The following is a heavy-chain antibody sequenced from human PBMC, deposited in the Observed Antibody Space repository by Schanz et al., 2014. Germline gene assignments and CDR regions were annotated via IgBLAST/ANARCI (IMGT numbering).Heavy chain of an antibody. V-gene: IGHV3-7*01. J-gene: IGHJ4*02. CDR1: RFTFSSYA. Sequence: EVQLLESGGGLVQPGGSLRLSCAASRFTFSSYAMSWVRQAPGKGLDWVGIIKPDGSEKFYVDSVKGRFTISRDNAKNLMYLHLNSLRAEDTAVYYCAREVGGSFGQHYWGQGALVTVSS. D-gene: IGHD1-26*01. CDR3: AREVGGSFGQHY. CDR2: IKPDGSEK.